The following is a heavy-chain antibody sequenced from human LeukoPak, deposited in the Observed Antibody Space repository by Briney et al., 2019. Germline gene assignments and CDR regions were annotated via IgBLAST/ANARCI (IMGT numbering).Heavy chain of an antibody. CDR1: GFTLSSFS. CDR3: APSSLTYSSGWYRY. CDR2: ITSRGTHT. Sequence: IPGGSLRLPCAASGFTLSSFSMSWVRQVPGKGLEWVSSITSRGTHTYYADSVKGRFTISRDNAKNTLYLQMHSLRAEDTAVYYCAPSSLTYSSGWYRYWGQGTLVTVSS. J-gene: IGHJ4*02. V-gene: IGHV3-21*01. D-gene: IGHD6-19*01.